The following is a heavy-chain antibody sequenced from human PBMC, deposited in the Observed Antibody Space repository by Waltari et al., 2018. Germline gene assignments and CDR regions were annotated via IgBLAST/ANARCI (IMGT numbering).Heavy chain of an antibody. CDR2: TNAGNGNT. CDR3: AAGAFNDFYYFYMDF. J-gene: IGHJ6*03. V-gene: IGHV1-3*01. D-gene: IGHD2-8*01. Sequence: QVQLVQSGTEVKKPGASVKISCKASTYTFTKYLIHWVRQAPGQRLEWMGWTNAGNGNTQYAGKLQDRITITRDTSATSAYMELSSLRPEDTAVYFCAAGAFNDFYYFYMDFWGNGTTVTVSS. CDR1: TYTFTKYL.